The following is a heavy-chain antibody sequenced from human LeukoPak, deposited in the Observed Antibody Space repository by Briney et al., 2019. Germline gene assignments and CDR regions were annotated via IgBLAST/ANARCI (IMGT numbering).Heavy chain of an antibody. V-gene: IGHV3-21*01. D-gene: IGHD5-12*01. CDR1: GFSFRTYN. CDR3: ARDPYSGYYGTYYYFYMDV. CDR2: IISSSRYV. Sequence: PGGSLRLSCEASGFSFRTYNMTGVGQGPGQGRGWIGSIISSSRYVFYADSVRGRFTISRDNAKNSLYLQIDSLRAEDTAVYYCARDPYSGYYGTYYYFYMDVWGRGTTVTISS. J-gene: IGHJ6*03.